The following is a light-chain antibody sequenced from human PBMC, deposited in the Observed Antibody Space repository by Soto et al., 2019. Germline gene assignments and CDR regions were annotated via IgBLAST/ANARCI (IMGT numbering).Light chain of an antibody. CDR2: GNT. V-gene: IGLV1-40*01. Sequence: QSVLTQPPSVSGAPGQRVTVSCIGSSSNIGAGYPVHWYQQLPGTAPKLLIYGNTNRPSGVPDRFSGSKSATSASLAITGLHAEDEADYYCQSYDSSLSGGVFGGGTKLTVL. J-gene: IGLJ3*02. CDR1: SSNIGAGYP. CDR3: QSYDSSLSGGV.